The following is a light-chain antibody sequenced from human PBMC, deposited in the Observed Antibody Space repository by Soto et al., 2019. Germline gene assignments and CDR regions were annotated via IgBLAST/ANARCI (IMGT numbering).Light chain of an antibody. Sequence: EIVLTQSPGTLSLSPGERATLSCRARQSVSRSYLGWYQQKPGQAPRLLIYGASSRATGIPDRFSGSGSGTDVTLTISRLEPEDIAVYFCQQYGSSPLTFGQGTRLEV. CDR3: QQYGSSPLT. CDR2: GAS. J-gene: IGKJ5*01. V-gene: IGKV3-20*01. CDR1: QSVSRSY.